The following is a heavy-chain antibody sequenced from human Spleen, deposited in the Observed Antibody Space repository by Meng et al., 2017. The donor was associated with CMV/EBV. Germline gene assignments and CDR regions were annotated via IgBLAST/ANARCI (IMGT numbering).Heavy chain of an antibody. CDR2: SSSSSATI. D-gene: IGHD3-3*01. CDR1: GFTFSNYA. CDR3: GKDLRGITRNFAVTVPDYYYYAMDV. J-gene: IGHJ6*02. Sequence: GESLKISCVASGFTFSNYAMNWVRQAPGKGLEWVSYSSSSSATIYYADSVKGRFTISRDNAKNSLYLQMNSLRAEDTAVYYCGKDLRGITRNFAVTVPDYYYYAMDVWGQGTTVTVSS. V-gene: IGHV3-48*04.